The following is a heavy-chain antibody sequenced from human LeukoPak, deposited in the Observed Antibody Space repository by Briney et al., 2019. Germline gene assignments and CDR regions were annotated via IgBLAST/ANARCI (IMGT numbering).Heavy chain of an antibody. Sequence: SETLSLTCAVSGGSFSGYYWSWIRHPPRKGLEWIGEINHSGSTNYNPSLKSRVTIAVDTSKNQFSLKRSSVTAADTAVYYCARGRRYAGYFDLWGRGTLVTVSS. CDR3: ARGRRYAGYFDL. CDR2: INHSGST. D-gene: IGHD2-2*01. J-gene: IGHJ2*01. CDR1: GGSFSGYY. V-gene: IGHV4-34*01.